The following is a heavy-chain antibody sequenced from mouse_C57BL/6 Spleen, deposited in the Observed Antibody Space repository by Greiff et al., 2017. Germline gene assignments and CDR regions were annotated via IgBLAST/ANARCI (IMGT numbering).Heavy chain of an antibody. CDR1: GYTFTSYW. D-gene: IGHD1-1*01. CDR3: ARGGGSSYWYFDV. J-gene: IGHJ1*03. Sequence: QVQLQQSGAELVKPGASVKLSCKASGYTFTSYWMHWVKQRPGQGLEWIGMIHPNSGSTNYNEKFKSKATLTVEKSSSTAYMQLSSLTSEDSAVYYCARGGGSSYWYFDVWGTGTTVTVSS. CDR2: IHPNSGST. V-gene: IGHV1-64*01.